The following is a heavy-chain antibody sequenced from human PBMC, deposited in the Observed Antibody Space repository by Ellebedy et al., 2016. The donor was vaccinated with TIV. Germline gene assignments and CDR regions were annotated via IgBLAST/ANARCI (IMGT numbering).Heavy chain of an antibody. Sequence: AASVKVSCKASGYIFTDHYIHWVRQAPGQGLEWMAWINPKGGGTNYAQKFQGRVTMTRDTSISTAYMELSRLRSDDTAVYYCASLPHYGDSGPWGQGTLVTVSS. CDR2: INPKGGGT. V-gene: IGHV1-2*02. CDR3: ASLPHYGDSGP. D-gene: IGHD4-17*01. CDR1: GYIFTDHY. J-gene: IGHJ5*02.